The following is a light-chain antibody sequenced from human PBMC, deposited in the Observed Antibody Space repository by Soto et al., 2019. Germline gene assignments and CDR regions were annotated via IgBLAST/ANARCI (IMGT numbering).Light chain of an antibody. CDR2: GTS. V-gene: IGKV3-20*01. CDR1: QSVSRTF. J-gene: IGKJ2*01. Sequence: IVLTQSPGTLSLSPGESVTLSCRAAQSVSRTFLAWYQQKPGQAPKLLIYGTSSRASGTPDRFSGSGSGTDFTLSISRLEPEDFAVYYCHHYGNSVYTFGQGTKLEIK. CDR3: HHYGNSVYT.